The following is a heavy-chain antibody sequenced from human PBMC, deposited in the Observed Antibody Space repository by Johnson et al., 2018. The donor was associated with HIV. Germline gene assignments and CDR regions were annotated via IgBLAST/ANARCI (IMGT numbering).Heavy chain of an antibody. J-gene: IGHJ3*02. Sequence: VQLVESGGGVIRPGGSRRLSCTASKFIFDDYGMSWVRQAPGKGLEWVSGINWNGGSTDYADSVKGRFTISRDNAKTSLYLQMKRLRAEDTAVYYCAKDKAGIVGAMGNYAFDIWGQGTMVTVSS. D-gene: IGHD1-26*01. CDR1: KFIFDDYG. CDR2: INWNGGST. V-gene: IGHV3-20*04. CDR3: AKDKAGIVGAMGNYAFDI.